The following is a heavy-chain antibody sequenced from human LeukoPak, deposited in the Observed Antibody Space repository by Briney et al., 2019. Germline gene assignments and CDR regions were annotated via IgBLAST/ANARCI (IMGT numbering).Heavy chain of an antibody. Sequence: GGSLRLSCAASGFTFSSYNMNWVRQAPGKGLEWVSSITSSYIYYADSVKGRFTISRDNAKNSLYLQMNSLRAEDTAVYYCAELGITMIGGVWGKGTTVTVSS. J-gene: IGHJ6*04. V-gene: IGHV3-21*01. CDR2: ITSSYI. CDR3: AELGITMIGGV. CDR1: GFTFSSYN. D-gene: IGHD3-10*02.